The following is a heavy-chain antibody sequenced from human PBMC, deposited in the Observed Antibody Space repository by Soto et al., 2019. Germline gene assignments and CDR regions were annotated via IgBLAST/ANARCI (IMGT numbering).Heavy chain of an antibody. CDR1: GGSLSDYF. CDR3: ARGGISHWAYFYYRDV. V-gene: IGHV4-34*01. D-gene: IGHD2-21*01. J-gene: IGHJ6*03. CDR2: INHLGSI. Sequence: QVQLQQWGAGLLKPSETLSLTCVVSGGSLSDYFWSWIRQPPGMALEWIGEINHLGSINYNPSLKSRVTMSVDTSKNQFSLTLNSVTAADTAKYYCARGGISHWAYFYYRDVWDRGTTVTVSS.